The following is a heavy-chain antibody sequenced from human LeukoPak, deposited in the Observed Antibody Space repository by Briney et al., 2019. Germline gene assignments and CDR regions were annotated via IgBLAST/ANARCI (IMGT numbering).Heavy chain of an antibody. Sequence: ASVKVSCKASGYTFTSYAIHWVRQAPGQRLEWMGWINAGNGNTKYSQKFQGRVTITRDTSASTAYMELSSLRSEDTAVYYCARSQLLLEVGVYYYYGMDVWGQGTTVTVSS. CDR3: ARSQLLLEVGVYYYYGMDV. J-gene: IGHJ6*02. V-gene: IGHV1-3*01. CDR1: GYTFTSYA. D-gene: IGHD2-2*01. CDR2: INAGNGNT.